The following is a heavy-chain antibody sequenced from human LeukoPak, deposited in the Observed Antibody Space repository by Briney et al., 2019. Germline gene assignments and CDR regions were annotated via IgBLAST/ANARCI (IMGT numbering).Heavy chain of an antibody. J-gene: IGHJ2*01. V-gene: IGHV4-61*02. CDR3: AREYDSVSYKGWYFDL. CDR1: GGSISSGSYY. D-gene: IGHD1-26*01. CDR2: IYTSGST. Sequence: PSETLSLTCTVSGGSISSGSYYWSWIRQPAGKGLELVGRIYTSGSTNYNPSLKSRVTMSVDTSKNQFSLKLSSVTAADTAVYYCAREYDSVSYKGWYFDLWGRGTLVTVSS.